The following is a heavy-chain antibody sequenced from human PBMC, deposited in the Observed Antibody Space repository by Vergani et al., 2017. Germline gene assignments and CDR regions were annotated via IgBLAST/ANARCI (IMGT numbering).Heavy chain of an antibody. V-gene: IGHV3-21*01. CDR3: ARDDYYGSGSYDPYYYYYGMDV. J-gene: IGHJ6*02. Sequence: EVQLVESGGGLVKPGGSLRLSCAASGFTFSSYSMNWVRQAPGKGLEWVSSISSSSSYIYYADSVKGRFTISRDNAKTSLYLQMNSLRAEDTAVYYCARDDYYGSGSYDPYYYYYGMDVWGQGTTVTVSS. CDR1: GFTFSSYS. CDR2: ISSSSSYI. D-gene: IGHD3-10*01.